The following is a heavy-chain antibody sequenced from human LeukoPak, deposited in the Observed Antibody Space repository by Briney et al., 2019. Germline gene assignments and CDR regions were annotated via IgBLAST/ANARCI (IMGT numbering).Heavy chain of an antibody. D-gene: IGHD6-13*01. CDR3: ARTSRSWVNWFDP. Sequence: ASVKVSCKASGYTFTTHDINWVRQASGQGLEWMGWMNPNSGNTAYAQKFQGRVTMTRSTSISTAYMELSSLTSEDTVVYYCARTSRSWVNWFDPWGQGTLVTVSS. CDR1: GYTFTTHD. V-gene: IGHV1-8*01. J-gene: IGHJ5*02. CDR2: MNPNSGNT.